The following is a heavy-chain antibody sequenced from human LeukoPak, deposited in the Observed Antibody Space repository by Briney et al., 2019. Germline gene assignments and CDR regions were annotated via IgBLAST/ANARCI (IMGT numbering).Heavy chain of an antibody. Sequence: ASVKVSCKASGYTFTSYDINWVRQATGQGLEWMGWMNPNSGNTGYAQKFQSRVTMTRNTSISTAYMELSSLRSEDTAVYYCARLGSGSYYPNYYYYGMDVWGQGTTVTVSS. V-gene: IGHV1-8*01. D-gene: IGHD3-10*02. J-gene: IGHJ6*02. CDR1: GYTFTSYD. CDR2: MNPNSGNT. CDR3: ARLGSGSYYPNYYYYGMDV.